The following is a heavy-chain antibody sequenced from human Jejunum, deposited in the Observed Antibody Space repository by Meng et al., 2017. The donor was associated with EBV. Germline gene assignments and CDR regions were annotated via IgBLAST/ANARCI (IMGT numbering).Heavy chain of an antibody. Sequence: VQLVQSGADGMKPGASMKVSCKASGYIFTNHEISWVRQAPGQGLEWMGWISVKNGEANYAQNFQGRVTMTTDKTTSTAYMELRSLTSDDTAVYYCARYGTNGSFWYFDFWGHGTLVTVSS. CDR3: ARYGTNGSFWYFDF. J-gene: IGHJ2*01. CDR1: GYIFTNHE. CDR2: ISVKNGEA. V-gene: IGHV1-18*01. D-gene: IGHD6-13*01.